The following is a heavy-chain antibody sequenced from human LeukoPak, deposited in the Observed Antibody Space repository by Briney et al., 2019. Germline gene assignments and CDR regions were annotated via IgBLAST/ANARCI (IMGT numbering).Heavy chain of an antibody. D-gene: IGHD3-22*01. V-gene: IGHV1-46*01. CDR1: GYTFTNYY. J-gene: IGHJ5*02. CDR2: INPSGGST. Sequence: PVASVKVSCKASGYTFTNYYMHWVRQAPGQGLEWMGIINPSGGSTSYAQEFQGRVTMTRDTSTSTVYMELSSLRSEDTAVYYCARDRLTMIGFDPWGQGTLVTVSS. CDR3: ARDRLTMIGFDP.